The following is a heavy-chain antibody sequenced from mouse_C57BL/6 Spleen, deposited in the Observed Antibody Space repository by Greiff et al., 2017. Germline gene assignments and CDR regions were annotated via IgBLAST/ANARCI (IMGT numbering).Heavy chain of an antibody. CDR1: GYAFSSSW. Sequence: QVQLKQSGPELVKPGASVKISCKASGYAFSSSWMNWVKQRPGKGLEWIGRIYPGDGDTNYNGKFKGKATLTADKSSSTAYMQLSSLTSEDSAVYFCARGTMITTGTYFDYWGQGTTLTVSS. D-gene: IGHD2-4*01. CDR2: IYPGDGDT. J-gene: IGHJ2*01. CDR3: ARGTMITTGTYFDY. V-gene: IGHV1-82*01.